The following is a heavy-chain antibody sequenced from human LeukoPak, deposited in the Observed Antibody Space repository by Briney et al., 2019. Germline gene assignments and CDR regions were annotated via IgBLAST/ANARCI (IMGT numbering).Heavy chain of an antibody. CDR2: ISSRGSVI. J-gene: IGHJ4*02. CDR3: ARDRPGDY. Sequence: PGGSLRLSCAVSGFIFSDYSMNWARQAPGKGLEWISYISSRGSVIYYADSVKGRFTVSRDNAKNSLYLQMSSLRDEDTAVYYCARDRPGDYWGQGTLVTVSS. CDR1: GFIFSDYS. V-gene: IGHV3-48*02.